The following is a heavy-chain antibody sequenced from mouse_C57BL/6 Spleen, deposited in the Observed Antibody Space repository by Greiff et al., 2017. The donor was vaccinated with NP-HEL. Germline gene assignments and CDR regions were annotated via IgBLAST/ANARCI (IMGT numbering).Heavy chain of an antibody. J-gene: IGHJ1*03. D-gene: IGHD1-1*01. V-gene: IGHV3-5*01. CDR3: ARVSHYYGSSGYFDV. CDR2: IYYSGTI. Sequence: VQLKESGPGLVKPSQTVFLTCTVTGISITTGNYRWSWIRQFPGNKLEWIGYIYYSGTITYNPSPTSRTTITRDTPKNQFFLEMNSLTAEDTATYYCARVSHYYGSSGYFDVWGTGTTVTVSS. CDR1: GISITTGNYR.